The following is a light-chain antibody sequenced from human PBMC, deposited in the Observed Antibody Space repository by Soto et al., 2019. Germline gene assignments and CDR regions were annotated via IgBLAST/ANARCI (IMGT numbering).Light chain of an antibody. CDR2: EVS. CDR1: SSDIGGYTY. V-gene: IGLV2-8*01. CDR3: SSFADSNSYV. J-gene: IGLJ1*01. Sequence: QSALTQPPSASGSPRHSVTISCSGSSSDIGGYTYVSWYQHHPGKAPKLMIYEVSKRPSGVPDRFSGSKSGNTASLTVSGLQAEDEADYYCSSFADSNSYVFGTGNKVTVL.